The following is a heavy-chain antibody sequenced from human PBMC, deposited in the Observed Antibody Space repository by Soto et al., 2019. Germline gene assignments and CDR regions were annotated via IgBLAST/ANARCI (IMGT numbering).Heavy chain of an antibody. CDR1: GYTFTGYY. J-gene: IGHJ1*01. CDR3: ARGPPPAVITRSQHAEYFQH. V-gene: IGHV1-2*04. CDR2: INPNSGGT. Sequence: ASVKVSCKASGYTFTGYYMHWVRQAPGQGLEWMGWINPNSGGTNYAQKFQGWVTMTRDTSISTAYMERSRLRSDDTAVYYCARGPPPAVITRSQHAEYFQHWGQGTLVTVSS. D-gene: IGHD3-22*01.